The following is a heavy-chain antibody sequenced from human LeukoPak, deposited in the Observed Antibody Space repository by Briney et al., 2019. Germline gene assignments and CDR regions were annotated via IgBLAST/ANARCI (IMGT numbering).Heavy chain of an antibody. Sequence: GRSLRLSCAASGFTFSSYAMHWVRQAPGKGLEWVAVISYDGSNKYYADSVKGRFTISRDNSKNTLYLQMNSLRAEDTAVYYCARDWGSSSWSSDYWGQGTLVTVSS. D-gene: IGHD6-13*01. V-gene: IGHV3-30-3*01. J-gene: IGHJ4*02. CDR1: GFTFSSYA. CDR2: ISYDGSNK. CDR3: ARDWGSSSWSSDY.